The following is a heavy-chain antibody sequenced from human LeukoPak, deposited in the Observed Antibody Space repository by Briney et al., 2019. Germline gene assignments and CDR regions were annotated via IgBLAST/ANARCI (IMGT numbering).Heavy chain of an antibody. CDR2: IYTSGST. V-gene: IGHV4-61*02. Sequence: PSQTLSLTCTVSGGSISSGSYYWSWIRQPAGKGLEWIGRIYTSGSTNYNPSLKSRVTISVDTSKNQFSLKLSFVTAADTAVYYCASGYDYVWGSYRYTGAYFDYWGQGTLVTVSS. CDR3: ASGYDYVWGSYRYTGAYFDY. CDR1: GGSISSGSYY. D-gene: IGHD3-16*02. J-gene: IGHJ4*02.